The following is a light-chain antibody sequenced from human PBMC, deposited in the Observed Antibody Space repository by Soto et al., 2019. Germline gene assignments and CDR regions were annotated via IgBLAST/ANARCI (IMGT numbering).Light chain of an antibody. V-gene: IGKV3-15*01. Sequence: EIVMTQSPATLSVSPGERATLSCRASQSVGSNLAWYQQKPGQAPRLLIYGASTRATGIPARFSGSRSGTEFTLTLSSLHSEDFAIYFCQQYNNWPPDRTFGQGTKVEIK. J-gene: IGKJ1*01. CDR3: QQYNNWPPDRT. CDR2: GAS. CDR1: QSVGSN.